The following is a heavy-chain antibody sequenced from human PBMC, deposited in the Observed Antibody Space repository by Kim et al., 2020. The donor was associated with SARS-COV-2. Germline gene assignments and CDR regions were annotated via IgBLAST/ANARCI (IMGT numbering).Heavy chain of an antibody. J-gene: IGHJ4*02. Sequence: GGSLRLSCAASGFTFSSYSMNWVRQAPGKGLEWVSSISSSSSYIYYADSVKGRFTISRDNAKNSLYLQMNSLRAEDTAVYYSARDFYDYVWGSYRQTSPNDYWGQGTLVTVSS. CDR1: GFTFSSYS. V-gene: IGHV3-21*01. D-gene: IGHD3-16*02. CDR2: ISSSSSYI. CDR3: ARDFYDYVWGSYRQTSPNDY.